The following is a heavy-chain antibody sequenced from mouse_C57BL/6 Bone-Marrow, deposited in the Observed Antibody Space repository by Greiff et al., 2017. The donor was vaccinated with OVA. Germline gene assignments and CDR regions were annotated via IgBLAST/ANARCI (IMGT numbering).Heavy chain of an antibody. V-gene: IGHV1-64*01. CDR1: GYTFTSYW. J-gene: IGHJ4*01. CDR2: IHPNSGST. CDR3: ARTGTVVATDYAMDY. Sequence: VQLQQPGAELVKPGASVKLSCKASGYTFTSYWMHWVKQRPGQGLEWIGMIHPNSGSTNYHEKFKSKATLTVDKSSSTAYMQLSSLTSEDSAVYYCARTGTVVATDYAMDYWGQGTSVTVSS. D-gene: IGHD1-1*01.